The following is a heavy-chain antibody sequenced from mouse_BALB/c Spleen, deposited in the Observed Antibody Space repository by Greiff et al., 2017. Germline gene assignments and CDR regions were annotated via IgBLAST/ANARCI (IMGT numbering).Heavy chain of an antibody. CDR2: ISSGGSYT. V-gene: IGHV5-9-3*01. CDR1: GFTFSSYA. J-gene: IGHJ4*01. D-gene: IGHD3-1*01. Sequence: EVQLVESGGGLVKPGGSLKLSCAASGFTFSSYAMSWVRQTPEKRLEWVATISSGGSYTYYPDSVKGRFTISRDNAKNTLYLQMSSLRSEDTAMYYCARLRRADFYAMDYWGQGTSVTVSS. CDR3: ARLRRADFYAMDY.